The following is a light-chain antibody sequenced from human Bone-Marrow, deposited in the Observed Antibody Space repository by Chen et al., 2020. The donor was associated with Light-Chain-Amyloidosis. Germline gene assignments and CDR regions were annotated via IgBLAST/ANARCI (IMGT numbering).Light chain of an antibody. CDR2: EVI. Sequence: QSALTQPPSASGSPGQSVTISCTVTNSDVGRYDYVSWYQQHPGKAPKFLIYEVIKRSSGVPDRFSGSKSGDTASLTGSGLQAEDEADYYCCSYAGDSWVFGGGTKLTVL. CDR1: NSDVGRYDY. J-gene: IGLJ3*02. CDR3: CSYAGDSWV. V-gene: IGLV2-8*01.